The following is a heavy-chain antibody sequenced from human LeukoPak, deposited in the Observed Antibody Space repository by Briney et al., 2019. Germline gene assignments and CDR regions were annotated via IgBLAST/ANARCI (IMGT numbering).Heavy chain of an antibody. J-gene: IGHJ4*02. CDR3: AKDQALSLSSSRALDY. V-gene: IGHV3-23*01. Sequence: GGSRRLSCVASGFTFSTYALSWVRQAPGKGLEWVSAISSSGGSPYYADSVNGRFTISRDNSKNTLYLQMNSLRAEDTALYYCAKDQALSLSSSRALDYWGQGTLVTVSS. CDR2: ISSSGGSP. CDR1: GFTFSTYA. D-gene: IGHD6-19*01.